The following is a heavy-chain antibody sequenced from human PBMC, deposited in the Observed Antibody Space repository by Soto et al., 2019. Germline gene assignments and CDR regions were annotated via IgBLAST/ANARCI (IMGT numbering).Heavy chain of an antibody. Sequence: SETLSLTCTVSGGSISSSSYYWGWIRQPPGKGLEWIGSIYYSGSTYYNPSLKSRVTISVDTSKNQFSLKLRSVAAADTALYYCARSRIAVAGSPVGDWGQGTLVTVSS. V-gene: IGHV4-39*07. D-gene: IGHD6-19*01. CDR2: IYYSGST. CDR1: GGSISSSSYY. CDR3: ARSRIAVAGSPVGD. J-gene: IGHJ4*02.